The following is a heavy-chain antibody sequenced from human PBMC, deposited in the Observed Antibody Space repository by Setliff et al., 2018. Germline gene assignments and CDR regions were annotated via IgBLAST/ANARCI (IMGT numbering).Heavy chain of an antibody. CDR1: GYSFTDHW. J-gene: IGHJ4*02. CDR2: IYPGVSDT. CDR3: ARLSTGEPFDY. Sequence: GESLKISCQASGYSFTDHWIGWVRQMPGKGLEWMGIIYPGVSDTRYSPSFRGQVTISADKSIGSAYLEWTSLKASDTAMYYCARLSTGEPFDYWGQGTLVTVSS. D-gene: IGHD4-17*01. V-gene: IGHV5-51*01.